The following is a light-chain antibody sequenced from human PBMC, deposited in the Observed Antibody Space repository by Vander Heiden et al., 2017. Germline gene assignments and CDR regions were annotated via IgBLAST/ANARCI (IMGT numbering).Light chain of an antibody. V-gene: IGLV1-40*01. CDR2: GNS. CDR1: SSNIGAGYD. CDR3: QSYDSSLSGYV. J-gene: IGLJ1*01. Sequence: QSVLTQPPPASGAPGQRVTIPCTGSSSNIGAGYDVHWYQQLPGTAPKLLSYGNSNRPSGVPDRFSGSKSGTSAWLVITGLQAEDEADYYCQSYDSSLSGYVFGTGTKVTVL.